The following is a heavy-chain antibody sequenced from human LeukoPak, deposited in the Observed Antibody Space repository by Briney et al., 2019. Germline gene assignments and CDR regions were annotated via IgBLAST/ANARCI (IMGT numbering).Heavy chain of an antibody. CDR2: INHSGST. V-gene: IGHV4-34*01. J-gene: IGHJ4*02. D-gene: IGHD3-16*01. Sequence: SETLSLTCAVYGGSFSGYYWSWIRQPPGKGLEWIGEINHSGSTNYNPSLKSRVTISVDTSKNQFSLKLSSVTAADTVVYYCARASTWVYFDYWGQGTLVTVSS. CDR1: GGSFSGYY. CDR3: ARASTWVYFDY.